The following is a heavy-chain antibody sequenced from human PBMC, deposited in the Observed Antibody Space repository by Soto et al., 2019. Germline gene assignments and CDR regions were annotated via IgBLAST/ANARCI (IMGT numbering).Heavy chain of an antibody. CDR1: GFTFSSYG. CDR2: ISYDGSNK. J-gene: IGHJ4*02. Sequence: GGSLRLSCAASGFTFSSYGMHWVRQAPGKGLEWVAVISYDGSNKYYADSVKDRFTISRDNSKNTLYLQMNSLRAEDTAVYYCAKDRESYYYDSSGYFGYWGQGTLVTVSS. D-gene: IGHD3-22*01. V-gene: IGHV3-30*18. CDR3: AKDRESYYYDSSGYFGY.